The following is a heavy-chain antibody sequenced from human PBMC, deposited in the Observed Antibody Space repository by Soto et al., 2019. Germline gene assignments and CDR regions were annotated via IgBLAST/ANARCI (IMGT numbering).Heavy chain of an antibody. J-gene: IGHJ4*02. D-gene: IGHD4-17*01. V-gene: IGHV3-20*04. CDR3: ARDHRWGYEYGDYGDS. CDR1: GFGFDEYG. CDR2: INMHGEST. Sequence: VSLVESGGGVVRPGGSLRLSCAASGFGFDEYGMSWVRQGPGKGLERVSGINMHGESTGYADSVKGRFTISRDNAKNSLYLKMNGLRAEDTAFYYCARDHRWGYEYGDYGDSWGQGTLVTVSS.